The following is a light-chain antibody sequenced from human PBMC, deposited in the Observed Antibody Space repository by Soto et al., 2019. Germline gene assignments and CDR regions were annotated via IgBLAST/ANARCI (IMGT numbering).Light chain of an antibody. Sequence: QSVLTQPASVSGSPGQSITVSCTGTSSDIGVYNYVSWYQQHPGKAPKLIISEVSNRPSGVSNRFSGSKSGNTASLTISGLQAEDEADYSCSSYSTSTTPFVFGTETKVTVL. V-gene: IGLV2-14*01. CDR1: SSDIGVYNY. CDR2: EVS. CDR3: SSYSTSTTPFV. J-gene: IGLJ1*01.